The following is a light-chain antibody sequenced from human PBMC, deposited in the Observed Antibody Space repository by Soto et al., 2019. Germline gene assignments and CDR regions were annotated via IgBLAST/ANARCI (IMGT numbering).Light chain of an antibody. J-gene: IGKJ5*01. CDR3: QQTYTTPEIT. CDR1: QTISSW. Sequence: DIQMTQSPSTLSGSVGDRVTITCRASQTISSWLAWYQQKPVKAPKLLIYKASSLESGVPTRFSGSGSGTDFTLTISSLQPEDFAIYYCQQTYTTPEITFGQGTRLENK. CDR2: KAS. V-gene: IGKV1-5*03.